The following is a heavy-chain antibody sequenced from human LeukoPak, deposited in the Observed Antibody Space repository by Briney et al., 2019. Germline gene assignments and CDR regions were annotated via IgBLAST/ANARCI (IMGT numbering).Heavy chain of an antibody. CDR3: ARQIGVSIDY. D-gene: IGHD5/OR15-5a*01. V-gene: IGHV3-30*02. CDR1: RFTFGSFD. J-gene: IGHJ4*02. Sequence: PGGSLRLSCAASRFTFGSFDMHWVRQAPGKGLEWVTFIRFDGSNKYYADSVKGRLSISRDNSKNTMYLQMSSLRPEHTAVYYRARQIGVSIDYWGQGTLVTVSS. CDR2: IRFDGSNK.